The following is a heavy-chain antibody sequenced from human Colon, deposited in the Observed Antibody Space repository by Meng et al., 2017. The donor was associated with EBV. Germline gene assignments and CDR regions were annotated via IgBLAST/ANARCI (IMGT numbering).Heavy chain of an antibody. V-gene: IGHV3-23*04. CDR2: ITVSGGST. Sequence: VQQVEAWGGSVQLGGSLRLACAVSGFPLKNYAMSWVRQAPGKGLEWVSVITVSGGSTYYADSVQGRFTISRDNGNNMLYLEMNSLRAEDTAVYYCAQDRGYKYGYGAWGQGTLVTVSS. J-gene: IGHJ5*02. D-gene: IGHD5-12*01. CDR1: GFPLKNYA. CDR3: AQDRGYKYGYGA.